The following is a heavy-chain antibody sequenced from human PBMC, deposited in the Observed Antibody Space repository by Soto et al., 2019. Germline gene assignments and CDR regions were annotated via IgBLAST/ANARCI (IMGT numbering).Heavy chain of an antibody. CDR1: GYTFTSYY. CDR2: INPSGGST. V-gene: IGHV1-46*01. Sequence: KVSCKASGYTFTSYYMHWVRQAPGEGLEWMGIINPSGGSTSYAQKFQGRVTMTRDTSTSTVYMELSSLRSEDTAVYYCARDQSGDYVWGSYRYTVYYYGMDVWGQGTTVTVSS. D-gene: IGHD3-16*02. J-gene: IGHJ6*02. CDR3: ARDQSGDYVWGSYRYTVYYYGMDV.